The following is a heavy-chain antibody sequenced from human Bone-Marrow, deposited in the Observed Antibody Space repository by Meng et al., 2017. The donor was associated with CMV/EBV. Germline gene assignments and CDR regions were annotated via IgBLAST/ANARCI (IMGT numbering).Heavy chain of an antibody. Sequence: GESLKISCASSGFSFNNYTMNWVRQAPGEGLEWVAIVFPDGRQTYYSDSVKGRFTISRDNAKNSIYLQMNSLRVEDTAVYYCVRPAGGWFDFDYWGQGTLVTVSS. V-gene: IGHV3-7*01. CDR3: VRPAGGWFDFDY. CDR2: VFPDGRQT. J-gene: IGHJ4*01. CDR1: GFSFNNYT. D-gene: IGHD6-19*01.